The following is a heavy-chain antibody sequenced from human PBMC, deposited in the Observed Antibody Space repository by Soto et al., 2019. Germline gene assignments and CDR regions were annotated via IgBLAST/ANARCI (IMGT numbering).Heavy chain of an antibody. CDR1: GGSFSGYY. J-gene: IGHJ4*02. CDR2: INHSGST. Sequence: PSETLSLTCAVYGGSFSGYYWSWIRQPPGKGLEWIGEINHSGSTNYNPSLKSRVTISVDTSKNQFSLKLSSVTAADTAVYYCARARGVRLYYYDSSGYYTPYYFDYWGQGTLVTVSS. CDR3: ARARGVRLYYYDSSGYYTPYYFDY. V-gene: IGHV4-34*01. D-gene: IGHD3-22*01.